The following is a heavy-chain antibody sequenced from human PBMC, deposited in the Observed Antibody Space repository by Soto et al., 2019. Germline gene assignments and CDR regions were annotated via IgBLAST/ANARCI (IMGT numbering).Heavy chain of an antibody. Sequence: GESLKISCKGSGYSFSSYWISWVRQMPGKSLEGVGRIDPSDSYTNYSPSFQGHVTISADKSISTAYLQWSSLKASDTAMYYCARHSVAAAGTTFGYYYYYGMDVWGQGTTVTVSS. J-gene: IGHJ6*02. CDR3: ARHSVAAAGTTFGYYYYYGMDV. CDR2: IDPSDSYT. V-gene: IGHV5-10-1*01. CDR1: GYSFSSYW. D-gene: IGHD6-13*01.